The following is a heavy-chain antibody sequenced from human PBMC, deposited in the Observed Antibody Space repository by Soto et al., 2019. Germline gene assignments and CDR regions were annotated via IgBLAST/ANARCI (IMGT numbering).Heavy chain of an antibody. CDR3: AKDLWAVAASPEYFQH. J-gene: IGHJ1*01. Sequence: EVPLLESGGGLVQPGGSLRLSCAASGFTFSSYAMSWVRQAPGKGLEWVSAISGSGGSTYYADSVKGRFTISRDNSKNTLYLQMNSLRAEDTAVYYCAKDLWAVAASPEYFQHWGQGTMVTVSS. CDR1: GFTFSSYA. CDR2: ISGSGGST. V-gene: IGHV3-23*01. D-gene: IGHD6-19*01.